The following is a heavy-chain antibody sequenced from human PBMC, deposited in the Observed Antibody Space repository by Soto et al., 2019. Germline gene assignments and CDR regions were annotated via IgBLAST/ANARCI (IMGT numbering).Heavy chain of an antibody. V-gene: IGHV3-21*01. J-gene: IGHJ4*02. CDR1: GFTFSTYS. CDR2: ISSSSSYI. D-gene: IGHD3-16*01. CDR3: ARDQGGQSGNFIFDT. Sequence: EVQLVESGGGLVKPGGSLRLSCAVSGFTFSTYSMNWVRQAPGKGLEWVSSISSSSSYIFYTDSVKGRFTISRDNSKNTLYLQMNSLRAEDTAVYYCARDQGGQSGNFIFDTWGQGTLVTVSS.